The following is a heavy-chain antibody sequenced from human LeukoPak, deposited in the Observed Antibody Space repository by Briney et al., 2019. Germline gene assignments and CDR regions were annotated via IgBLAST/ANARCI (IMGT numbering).Heavy chain of an antibody. D-gene: IGHD2-2*01. CDR1: GFTFSSYE. CDR3: ARDVGRQDCTTTSCYGN. V-gene: IGHV3-48*03. Sequence: GGSLRLSCAASGFTFSSYEMNWVRQAPGKGLQWVSYISTSGSTIYYADSVKGRFTISRDNAKNSLYLQMNSLRAEDTAVYYCARDVGRQDCTTTSCYGNWGQGTLVTVSS. J-gene: IGHJ4*02. CDR2: ISTSGSTI.